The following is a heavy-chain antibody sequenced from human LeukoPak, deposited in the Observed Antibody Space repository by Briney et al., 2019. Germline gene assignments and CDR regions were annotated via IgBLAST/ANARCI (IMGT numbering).Heavy chain of an antibody. CDR3: AKRWLVGG. J-gene: IGHJ4*02. CDR1: GFTFSSHA. CDR2: LNETGETT. Sequence: GGSLRLSCVASGFTFSSHAMNWVRQAPGKGLEWISSLNETGETTDYAGSVRGRFTISRDNSKNTLYLQMNSLRADDTAVYYCAKRWLVGGWGQGTLVTVSS. V-gene: IGHV3-23*01. D-gene: IGHD6-19*01.